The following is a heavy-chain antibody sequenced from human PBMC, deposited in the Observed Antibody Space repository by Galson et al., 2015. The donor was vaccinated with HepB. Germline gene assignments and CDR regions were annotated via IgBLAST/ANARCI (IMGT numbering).Heavy chain of an antibody. J-gene: IGHJ4*02. Sequence: CAISWDSVSSNSAAWNWIRQSPSRGLEWLGRTYYRSKWNNDYAVDVKSRITINPDTSKYDFSLQLNSVTPDDTAVYYSEREWFGEFSWLGSWGQGTLVTVSS. CDR3: EREWFGEFSWLGS. V-gene: IGHV6-1*01. D-gene: IGHD3-10*01. CDR1: WDSVSSNSAA. CDR2: TYYRSKWNN.